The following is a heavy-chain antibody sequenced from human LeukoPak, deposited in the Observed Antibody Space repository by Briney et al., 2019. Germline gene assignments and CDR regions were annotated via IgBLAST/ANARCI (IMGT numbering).Heavy chain of an antibody. CDR3: TTSSWTSG. D-gene: IGHD6-13*01. CDR2: IKSKTDGRTT. J-gene: IGHJ4*02. CDR1: GFTFSNAW. V-gene: IGHV3-15*01. Sequence: GGSLRLSCAASGFTFSNAWMSWVRQAPGKGLEGVGRIKSKTDGRTTDYAAPVKGRFTISRDDSTDTLYLHMNSLKTEDIAVYCCTTSSWTSGWGQGTLVTVSS.